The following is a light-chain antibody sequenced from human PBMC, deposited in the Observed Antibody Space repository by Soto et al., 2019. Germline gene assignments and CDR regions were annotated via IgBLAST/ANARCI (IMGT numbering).Light chain of an antibody. J-gene: IGKJ4*01. Sequence: DIQLTQSPSFLSASVGDRVTITCRASQGISSFLAWYQQKPGKAPKLLIYAASTLQSGVPSRFIGSGSGTEFTLTISSLQPEDFTTYYCQQLNSYPVTFGGGTKVEIK. V-gene: IGKV1-9*01. CDR1: QGISSF. CDR3: QQLNSYPVT. CDR2: AAS.